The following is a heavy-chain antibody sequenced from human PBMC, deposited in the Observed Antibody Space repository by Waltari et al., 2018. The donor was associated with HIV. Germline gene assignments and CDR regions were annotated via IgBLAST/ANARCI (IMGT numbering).Heavy chain of an antibody. CDR3: VRAGRSSDGFDV. D-gene: IGHD6-6*01. J-gene: IGHJ3*01. V-gene: IGHV3-74*01. Sequence: EVQLVEYGGGFVQPGGSLRLSCVASGFSFSRYWMHWVRQAPGKGLVWVSRIERDGASTNYAYSVKCRVTISRDNAKNTLSLQMNSLSVEDTAVYYCVRAGRSSDGFDVWGQGTMVTVSS. CDR1: GFSFSRYW. CDR2: IERDGAST.